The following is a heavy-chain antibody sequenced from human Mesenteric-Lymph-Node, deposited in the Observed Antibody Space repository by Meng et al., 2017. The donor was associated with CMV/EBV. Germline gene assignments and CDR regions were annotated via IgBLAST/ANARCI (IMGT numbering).Heavy chain of an antibody. CDR2: IHYDGSYK. J-gene: IGHJ4*01. D-gene: IGHD1-1*01. Sequence: GGSLRLSCVASGFTFSSYWMHWVRQAPGKGLEWVAFIHYDGSYKYYGDSVKGRFTISRDNSKNTLYLQLNSLRTEDTAVYYCARVGTGGYGYFDYWGQGTLVTVSS. V-gene: IGHV3-30*02. CDR1: GFTFSSYW. CDR3: ARVGTGGYGYFDY.